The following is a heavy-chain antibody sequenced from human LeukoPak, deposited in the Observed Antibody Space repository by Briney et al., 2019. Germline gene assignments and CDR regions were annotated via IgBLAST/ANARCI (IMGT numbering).Heavy chain of an antibody. J-gene: IGHJ4*02. CDR3: ATRPDSGWRFDY. CDR2: ISGSGGST. CDR1: GFTFSSYA. Sequence: PGGSLRLSCAASGFTFSSYAMSWVRQAPGKGLEWVSAISGSGGSTYYADSVKGRFTISRDNSKNTLYLRMNSLRAEDTAVYYCATRPDSGWRFDYWGQGTLVTVSS. D-gene: IGHD6-19*01. V-gene: IGHV3-23*01.